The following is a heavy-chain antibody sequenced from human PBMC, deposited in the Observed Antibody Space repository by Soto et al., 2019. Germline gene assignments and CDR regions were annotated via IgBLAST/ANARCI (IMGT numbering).Heavy chain of an antibody. D-gene: IGHD1-26*01. CDR3: AREGDARWLDS. Sequence: EVQLVESGGGLVQPGGSARLSCAASGFSVSGWYMDWVRQAPGKGLEWVARLKDSSQNYATEYAASVRGRFTVSRHASQNLICLQMNSLKIEDTAVYYCAREGDARWLDSWGQGTLVTVS. CDR1: GFSVSGWY. CDR2: LKDSSQNYAT. V-gene: IGHV3-72*01. J-gene: IGHJ5*01.